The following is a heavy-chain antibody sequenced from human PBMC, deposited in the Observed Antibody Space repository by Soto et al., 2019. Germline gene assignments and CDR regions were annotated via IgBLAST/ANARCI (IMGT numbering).Heavy chain of an antibody. CDR3: AGAVVTAIPASFDY. CDR1: GGSFSGYY. Sequence: SETLSLTCAVYGGSFSGYYWSWIRQPPGKGLEWIGEINHSGSTNYNPSRKSRVTISVDTSKNQFSLKLGSVTAADTAVYYCAGAVVTAIPASFDYWGQGTLVTVSS. J-gene: IGHJ4*02. V-gene: IGHV4-34*01. CDR2: INHSGST. D-gene: IGHD2-21*02.